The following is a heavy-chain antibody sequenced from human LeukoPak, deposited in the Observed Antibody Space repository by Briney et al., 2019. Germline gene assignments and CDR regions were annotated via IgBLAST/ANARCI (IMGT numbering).Heavy chain of an antibody. D-gene: IGHD6-19*01. CDR1: GGSISSSSYY. CDR3: ASGLAVAGTFDY. CDR2: IYYSGST. V-gene: IGHV4-39*01. Sequence: KPSETLSLTCTVSGGSISSSSYYWGWIRQPPGKGLEWIGSIYYSGSTYYNPSLKSRVTISVDTSRNQFSLKLSSVTAADTAVYYCASGLAVAGTFDYWGQGTLVTVSS. J-gene: IGHJ4*02.